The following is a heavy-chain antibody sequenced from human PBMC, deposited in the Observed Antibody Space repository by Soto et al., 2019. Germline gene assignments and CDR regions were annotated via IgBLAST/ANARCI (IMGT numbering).Heavy chain of an antibody. V-gene: IGHV3-33*01. J-gene: IGHJ4*02. CDR3: ARDSGARPEFDY. D-gene: IGHD6-6*01. CDR1: GFTFSSYG. Sequence: PGGSLRLSCAASGFTFSSYGMHWVRQAPGKGLEWVAVIWYDGSNKYYADSVKGRFTISRDNSKNTLYLQMNSLRAEDTAVYYCARDSGARPEFDYWGQGTLVTVSS. CDR2: IWYDGSNK.